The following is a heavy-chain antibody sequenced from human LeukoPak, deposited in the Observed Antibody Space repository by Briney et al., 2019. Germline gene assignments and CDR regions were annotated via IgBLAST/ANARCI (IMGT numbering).Heavy chain of an antibody. D-gene: IGHD3-10*01. CDR3: ARRRVRGVIIRPPYFDY. CDR1: GGSFSGYY. V-gene: IGHV4-34*01. J-gene: IGHJ4*02. CDR2: INHSGST. Sequence: AETLSLTCAVYGGSFSGYYWSRIRQPPGKGLEWIGEINHSGSTNYNPSLKSRVTISVDTSKNQFSLKLSSVTAADTAVYYCARRRVRGVIIRPPYFDYWGQGTLVTVSS.